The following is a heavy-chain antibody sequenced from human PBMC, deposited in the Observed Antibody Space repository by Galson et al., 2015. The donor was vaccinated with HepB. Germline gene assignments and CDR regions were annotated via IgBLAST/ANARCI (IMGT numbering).Heavy chain of an antibody. CDR3: ARDRYGSGSYVYYFDY. D-gene: IGHD3-10*01. Sequence: SVKVSCKASGYTFTGYYMHWVRQAPGQGLEWMGRINPNSGGTNYAQKFQGRVTMTRDTSISTAYMELSRLRSDDTAVYYCARDRYGSGSYVYYFDYWGQGTLVTVSS. J-gene: IGHJ4*02. V-gene: IGHV1-2*06. CDR2: INPNSGGT. CDR1: GYTFTGYY.